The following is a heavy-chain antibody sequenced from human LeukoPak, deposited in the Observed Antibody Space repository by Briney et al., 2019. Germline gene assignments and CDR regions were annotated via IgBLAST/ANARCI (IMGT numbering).Heavy chain of an antibody. V-gene: IGHV3-23*01. CDR3: ARAVDGY. CDR1: GFTFSNYA. D-gene: IGHD6-19*01. Sequence: GGSLRLSCAASGFTFSNYALSWVRQAPGKGLEWVSTISKNGGGTYYADSVKGRFTISRDNSKNTLYLQMNSLRAEDTAVYYCARAVDGYWGQGTLVTVSS. J-gene: IGHJ4*02. CDR2: ISKNGGGT.